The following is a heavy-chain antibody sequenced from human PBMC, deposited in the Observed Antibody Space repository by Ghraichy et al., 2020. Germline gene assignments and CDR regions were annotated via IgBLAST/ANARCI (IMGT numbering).Heavy chain of an antibody. J-gene: IGHJ3*02. CDR1: GDSISNSY. Sequence: SQTLSLTCVVSGDSISNSYWSWIRQPPGKGLEWIGFIYHRGTANYNPSLKSRVSMSVDMSNNHLYLRLSSVTDADTAVYYCAREGSGSGYFHDGFDIWGQGTMVTVSS. D-gene: IGHD3-22*01. CDR2: IYHRGTA. CDR3: AREGSGSGYFHDGFDI. V-gene: IGHV4-59*01.